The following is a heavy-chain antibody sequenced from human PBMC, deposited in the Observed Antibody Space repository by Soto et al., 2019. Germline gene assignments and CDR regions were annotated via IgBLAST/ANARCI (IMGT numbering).Heavy chain of an antibody. J-gene: IGHJ5*02. D-gene: IGHD6-19*01. CDR2: ISAYNGNT. CDR1: GYTFTSYG. CDR3: ARALRGIAVAATVDWFDP. Sequence: ASVKVSCKASGYTFTSYGISWVRQAPGQGLEWMGWISAYNGNTNYAQKLQGRVTMTTDTSTSTAYMELRSLRSDDTAVYYCARALRGIAVAATVDWFDPWGQGTLVTVPQ. V-gene: IGHV1-18*04.